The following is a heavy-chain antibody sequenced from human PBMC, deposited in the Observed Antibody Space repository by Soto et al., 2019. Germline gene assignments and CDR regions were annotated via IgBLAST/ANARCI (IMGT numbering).Heavy chain of an antibody. D-gene: IGHD6-13*01. J-gene: IGHJ6*02. CDR3: ARHQGHSSSWYSLRYYYGMDV. CDR1: GGSISSSSYY. CDR2: IYYSGST. V-gene: IGHV4-39*01. Sequence: TSETLSLTCTVSGGSISSSSYYWGWIRQPPGKGLEWIGSIYYSGSTYYNPSLKSRVTISVDTSKNQFSLKLSSVTAADTAVYYCARHQGHSSSWYSLRYYYGMDVWGQGTTVTVSS.